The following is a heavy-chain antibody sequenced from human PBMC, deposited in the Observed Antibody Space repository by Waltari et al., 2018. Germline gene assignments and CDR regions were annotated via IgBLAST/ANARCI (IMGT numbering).Heavy chain of an antibody. CDR1: GFPFSSYW. CDR3: ARGSLWFGELPDY. D-gene: IGHD3-10*01. Sequence: EVQLVESGGGLVQPGGSLRLSCAASGFPFSSYWMHWVRQAPGKGLVWVSRINSDGSSTSYADSVKGRFTISRDNAKNTMYLQMNSLRAEDTAVYYCARGSLWFGELPDYWGQGTLVTVSS. V-gene: IGHV3-74*01. J-gene: IGHJ4*02. CDR2: INSDGSST.